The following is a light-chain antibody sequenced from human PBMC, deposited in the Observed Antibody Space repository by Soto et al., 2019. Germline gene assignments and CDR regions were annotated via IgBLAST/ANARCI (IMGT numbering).Light chain of an antibody. CDR1: QGIRND. CDR2: DAS. CDR3: QQYNSYSWT. Sequence: AIQMTQSQSSLSASVGDRVTITCRASQGIRNDLGWYQQKPGKAPKLLIYDASSLESGVPSRFSGSGSGTEFTLTISSLQPDDFATYYCQQYNSYSWTFGQGTKVDVK. J-gene: IGKJ1*01. V-gene: IGKV1-13*02.